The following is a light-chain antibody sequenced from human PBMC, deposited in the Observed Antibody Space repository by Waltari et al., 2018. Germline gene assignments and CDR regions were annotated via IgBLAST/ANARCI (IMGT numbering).Light chain of an antibody. V-gene: IGKV1-6*01. J-gene: IGKJ1*01. CDR3: LQDYNYPWT. CDR1: QGIRND. CDR2: AAS. Sequence: AVQVTQSPSSVSASVGDTVTITCRASQGIRNDLGWYQQKPGKAPKLLIYAASSLQGGVPSRFSGSGSGTDFTLTISSLQPEDFATYYCLQDYNYPWTFGQGTKVEIK.